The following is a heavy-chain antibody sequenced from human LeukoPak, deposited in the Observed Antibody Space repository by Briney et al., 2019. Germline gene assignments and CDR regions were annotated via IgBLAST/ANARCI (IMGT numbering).Heavy chain of an antibody. CDR1: GGSISSYY. J-gene: IGHJ2*01. V-gene: IGHV4-59*01. CDR3: ARAKTEISGWYAPPTLPYWYFDL. Sequence: SETLSLTCTVSGGSISSYYWSWIRQPPGKGLEWIGYIYYGGSTNYNPSLKSRVTISVDTSKNQFFLKLSSVTAADTAVYYCARAKTEISGWYAPPTLPYWYFDLWGRGTLVTVSS. D-gene: IGHD6-19*01. CDR2: IYYGGST.